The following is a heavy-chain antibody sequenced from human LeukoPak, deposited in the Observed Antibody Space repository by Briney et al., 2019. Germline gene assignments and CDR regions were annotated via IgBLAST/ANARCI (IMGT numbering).Heavy chain of an antibody. CDR2: ITGSGSTI. CDR1: GFTFSGYE. J-gene: IGHJ4*02. Sequence: PGGSLRLSCAASGFTFSGYEMNLVRQAPGKGLEWVSYITGSGSTIFYADSVKGRFTMSRDNARNALYLQMNGPRAEDTAVYYCARGGGWLDSWGQGTLVTVSS. D-gene: IGHD6-19*01. V-gene: IGHV3-48*03. CDR3: ARGGGWLDS.